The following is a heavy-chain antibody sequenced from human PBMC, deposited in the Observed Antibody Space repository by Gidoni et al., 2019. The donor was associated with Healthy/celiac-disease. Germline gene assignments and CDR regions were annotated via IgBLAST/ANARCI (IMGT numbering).Heavy chain of an antibody. CDR1: GFTFSSYA. Sequence: GQLLESGGGLVQPGGNLRLSCAASGFTFSSYALRWVRQAPGKGLGWFSAISCSGGSTYYADSVKGRFTISRDNSKNTLYLQINSLRAEDTAVYYCAKDPRFGVVNNWFDPWGQGTLVTVSS. J-gene: IGHJ5*02. CDR3: AKDPRFGVVNNWFDP. V-gene: IGHV3-23*01. D-gene: IGHD3-3*01. CDR2: ISCSGGST.